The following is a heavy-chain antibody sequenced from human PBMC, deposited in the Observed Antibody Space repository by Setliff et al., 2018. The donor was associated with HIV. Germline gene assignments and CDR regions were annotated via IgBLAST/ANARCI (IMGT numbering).Heavy chain of an antibody. CDR2: IYYNGNR. CDR1: GGSIGNYY. J-gene: IGHJ1*01. D-gene: IGHD3-10*01. CDR3: AREGRWLEHPYGFAV. V-gene: IGHV4-59*01. Sequence: SETLSLTCAVSGGSIGNYYWNWIRQSPGKGLEWIAYIYYNGNRNYNPSLKSRVTISVDTTKNQFSLKMASVTAADTAVYYCAREGRWLEHPYGFAVWGQGRLVTVSS.